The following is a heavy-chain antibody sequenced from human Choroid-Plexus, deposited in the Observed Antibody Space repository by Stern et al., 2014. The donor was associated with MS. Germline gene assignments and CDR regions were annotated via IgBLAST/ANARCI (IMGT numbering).Heavy chain of an antibody. V-gene: IGHV1-2*02. CDR2: INPNTGCT. Sequence: VQLVQSGAEVKKPGASVKVSCTTSGYIFTGYYIHWVRQAPGQGLEWMAWINPNTGCTQSAQKVQGRFTMSRDTSISTAYVELSRLTSDDTAVYYCARDQRGITIFGVVTDYYYLGMDVWGQGTTVTVSS. J-gene: IGHJ6*02. D-gene: IGHD3-3*01. CDR1: GYIFTGYY. CDR3: ARDQRGITIFGVVTDYYYLGMDV.